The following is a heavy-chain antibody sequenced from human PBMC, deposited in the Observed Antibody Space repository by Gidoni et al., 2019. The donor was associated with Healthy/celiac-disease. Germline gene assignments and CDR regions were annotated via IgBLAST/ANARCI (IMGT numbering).Heavy chain of an antibody. V-gene: IGHV3-53*01. J-gene: IGHJ4*02. D-gene: IGHD6-19*01. CDR3: ARLSGSGWYFVDY. CDR1: GLTVSSNY. CDR2: IYSGGST. Sequence: EVQLVESGGGLIQPGGSLRLSCAASGLTVSSNYMSWVRQAPGKGLEWVSVIYSGGSTYYADSVKGRFTISRDNSKNTLYLQMNSLRAEDTAVYYCARLSGSGWYFVDYWGQGTLVTVSS.